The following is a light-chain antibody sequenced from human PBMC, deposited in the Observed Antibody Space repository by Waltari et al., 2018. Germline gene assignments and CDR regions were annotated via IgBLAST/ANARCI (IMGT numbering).Light chain of an antibody. V-gene: IGKV3-20*01. Sequence: EIMLTQSPGTLSLSPGDRATLSCKASQNINKYLAWYQHKPGQAPRLLIYDASGRATGIPDRFSGSGSGTDFSLTISRLEPEDFAVYYCQKYGSLPATFGQGTKVEIK. CDR1: QNINKY. J-gene: IGKJ1*01. CDR3: QKYGSLPAT. CDR2: DAS.